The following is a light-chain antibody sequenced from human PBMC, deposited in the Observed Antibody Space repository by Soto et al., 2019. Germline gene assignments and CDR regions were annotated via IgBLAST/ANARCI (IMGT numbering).Light chain of an antibody. CDR3: HQFGSSPPAFT. V-gene: IGKV3-20*01. J-gene: IGKJ2*01. CDR2: GAS. Sequence: ESMLTQSPGTLSLSPGERATLSCRASQSVSTRYLAWYQQKPGQAPRLLVYGASIRATGIPDRFSGSGSGTAFPLTISILEPEDFAVHSGHQFGSSPPAFTFGQGTKLEI. CDR1: QSVSTRY.